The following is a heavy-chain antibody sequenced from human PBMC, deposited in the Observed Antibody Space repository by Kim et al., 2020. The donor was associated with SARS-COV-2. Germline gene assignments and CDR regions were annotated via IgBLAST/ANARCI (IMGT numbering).Heavy chain of an antibody. CDR1: GGSISSNY. V-gene: IGHV4-59*13. CDR2: IYYRGST. J-gene: IGHJ5*02. D-gene: IGHD2-15*01. Sequence: SETLSLTCTVSGGSISSNYWSWIRQPPGKGLEWIGYIYYRGSTNYNPSLQSRVTMSVDTSKNQFSLKLISVTAADTAVYYCARELLHNWFDTWGQGTLVT. CDR3: ARELLHNWFDT.